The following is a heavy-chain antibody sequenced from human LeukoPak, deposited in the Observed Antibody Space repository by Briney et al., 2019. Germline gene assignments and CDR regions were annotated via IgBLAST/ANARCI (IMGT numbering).Heavy chain of an antibody. D-gene: IGHD2-21*01. J-gene: IGHJ3*02. CDR2: MNPNSGNT. CDR1: GYTFTSYD. V-gene: IGHV1-8*03. CDR3: ARAYCGGDCYPLDAFDI. Sequence: ASVKVSCKASGYTFTSYDINWVRQATGQGLEWMGWMNPNSGNTGYAQKFQGRVTITRNTSISTAYMELSSLRSEDTAVYYCARAYCGGDCYPLDAFDIWGQGTMVTVSS.